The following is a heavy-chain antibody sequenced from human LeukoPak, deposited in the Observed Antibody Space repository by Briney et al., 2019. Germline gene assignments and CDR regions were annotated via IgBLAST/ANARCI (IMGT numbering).Heavy chain of an antibody. V-gene: IGHV4-59*08. D-gene: IGHD3-10*01. CDR1: GGSISSYH. CDR2: IYYSGST. CDR3: VSGSGSFAVAY. Sequence: PSETLSLTCTASGGSISSYHWSWIRQPPGKGLEWIGYIYYSGSTNYNPSLKSRVTISIDTSKNQFSLKLSSVTAADTAVYYCVSGSGSFAVAYWGQGTLVTVSS. J-gene: IGHJ4*02.